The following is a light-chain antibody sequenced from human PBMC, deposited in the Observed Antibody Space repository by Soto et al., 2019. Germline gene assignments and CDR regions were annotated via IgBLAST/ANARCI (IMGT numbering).Light chain of an antibody. Sequence: QSALTQPPSASGSPGQSVAISCTGTSSDVGGYNYVSWYRQHPGKAPKLMIYHVTYRPSGVSNRYSGSKSGNSASLTISGLQADDEADYYCCSLTSSHTYVFGSGTKLTVL. CDR3: CSLTSSHTYV. CDR2: HVT. V-gene: IGLV2-14*03. CDR1: SSDVGGYNY. J-gene: IGLJ1*01.